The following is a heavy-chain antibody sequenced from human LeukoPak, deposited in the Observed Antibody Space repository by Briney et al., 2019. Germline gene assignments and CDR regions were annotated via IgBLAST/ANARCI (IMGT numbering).Heavy chain of an antibody. CDR2: INHSGST. Sequence: SENLSLTCAVYGGSFSGYYWSWIRQPPGKGLEWIGEINHSGSTNYNPSLKSRVTISVDTSKNQFSLKLSSVTAADTAVYYCARGLIAAAGTSYLFDPWGQGTLVTVSS. CDR1: GGSFSGYY. J-gene: IGHJ5*02. D-gene: IGHD6-13*01. CDR3: ARGLIAAAGTSYLFDP. V-gene: IGHV4-34*01.